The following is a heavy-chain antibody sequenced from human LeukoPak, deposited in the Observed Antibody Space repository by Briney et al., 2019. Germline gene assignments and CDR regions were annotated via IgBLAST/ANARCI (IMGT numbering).Heavy chain of an antibody. J-gene: IGHJ4*02. Sequence: GGSLRLSCAASGFTFSNAWMSWVRQAPGKGLEWVGRIKSKTDGGTTDYAAPVKGRFTISRDDSKNTLYLQMNSLKTEDTAVYYCTTTTSAWYSSGWYDYWGQGTLVTVSS. V-gene: IGHV3-15*01. D-gene: IGHD6-19*01. CDR1: GFTFSNAW. CDR2: IKSKTDGGTT. CDR3: TTTTSAWYSSGWYDY.